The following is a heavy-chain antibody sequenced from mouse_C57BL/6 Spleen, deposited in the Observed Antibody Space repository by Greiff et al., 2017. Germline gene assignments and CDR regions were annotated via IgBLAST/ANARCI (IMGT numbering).Heavy chain of an antibody. CDR1: GYAFSSSW. V-gene: IGHV1-82*01. D-gene: IGHD2-5*01. J-gene: IGHJ4*01. CDR2: IYPGDGDT. Sequence: QVQLQQSGPELVKPGASVKISCKASGYAFSSSWMNWVKQRPGKGLEWIGRIYPGDGDTNYNGKFKGKATLTADKSSSTAYMQLSSLTSEDSAVYFCARESNYGNYAMDYWGQGTSVTVSS. CDR3: ARESNYGNYAMDY.